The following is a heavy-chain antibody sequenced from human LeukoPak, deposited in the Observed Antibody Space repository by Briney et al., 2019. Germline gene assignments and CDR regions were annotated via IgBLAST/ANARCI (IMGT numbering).Heavy chain of an antibody. Sequence: GGSLRLSCVASGFTFSNYWMSWVRQAPGKGLEWVANIKQDGSEKYYVDSVKGRFTISRDNAKNSLYLQMNSLRAEDTAVYYCARDQDPAGYDYWGQGTLVTVSS. J-gene: IGHJ4*02. V-gene: IGHV3-7*01. CDR2: IKQDGSEK. CDR1: GFTFSNYW. D-gene: IGHD6-13*01. CDR3: ARDQDPAGYDY.